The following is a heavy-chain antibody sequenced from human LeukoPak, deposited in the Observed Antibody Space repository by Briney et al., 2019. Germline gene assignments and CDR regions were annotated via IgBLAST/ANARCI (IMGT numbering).Heavy chain of an antibody. V-gene: IGHV3-23*01. Sequence: PGGSLRLSCEASGFTFSSYAMNWVRQAPGKGLEWVSSISGSGATTSYAASVEGRFTISRDISKNTLYLQMISLRAEDTAVYYCAKDPEHGYYFDYWGQGTLVTVSS. CDR3: AKDPEHGYYFDY. J-gene: IGHJ4*02. CDR2: ISGSGATT. CDR1: GFTFSSYA. D-gene: IGHD1/OR15-1a*01.